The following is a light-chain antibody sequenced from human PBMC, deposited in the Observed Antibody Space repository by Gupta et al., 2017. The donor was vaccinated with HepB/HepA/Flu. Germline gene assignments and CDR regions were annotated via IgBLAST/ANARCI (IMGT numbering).Light chain of an antibody. CDR2: LGS. CDR1: QSLLHSNGYNY. J-gene: IGKJ2*01. V-gene: IGKV2-28*01. CDR3: MQALQTPKYT. Sequence: DIGMTQSPLCLPVTPGEQASISCRSSQSLLHSNGYNYLDWYLQKPGQAPQLLIYLGSNRASGVPDRISGSGSGTDFTLKISRVEAEDVGVYYCMQALQTPKYTFGQGTKLEIK.